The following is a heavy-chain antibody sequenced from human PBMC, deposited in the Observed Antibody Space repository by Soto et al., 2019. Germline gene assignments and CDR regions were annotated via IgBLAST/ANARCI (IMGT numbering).Heavy chain of an antibody. CDR1: GGSISSYY. Sequence: SETLSLTCTVSGGSISSYYWGWIRQPPGKGLEWIAYIYYSGSTNYNPSLKSRVTISVDTSKNQFSLKLSSVTAADTAVYYCARDFGGAAAGPYDYWGQGTLVTVSS. J-gene: IGHJ4*02. CDR3: ARDFGGAAAGPYDY. CDR2: IYYSGST. V-gene: IGHV4-59*12. D-gene: IGHD6-13*01.